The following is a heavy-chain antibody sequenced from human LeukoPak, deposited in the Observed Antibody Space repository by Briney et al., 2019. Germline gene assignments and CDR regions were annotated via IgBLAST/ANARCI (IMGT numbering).Heavy chain of an antibody. CDR1: GFTFSDSA. CDR3: TGYHWNSGVVY. CDR2: ISRSGDTI. V-gene: IGHV3-11*01. Sequence: GGSPRLSCAAPGFTFSDSAISWIREAPGQRLGWVSYISRSGDTIDYADSVKGRFSISRDNAKNSLYLQMNSLRAEDTAVYYCTGYHWNSGVVYWGQGTLVTVSS. J-gene: IGHJ4*02. D-gene: IGHD1-7*01.